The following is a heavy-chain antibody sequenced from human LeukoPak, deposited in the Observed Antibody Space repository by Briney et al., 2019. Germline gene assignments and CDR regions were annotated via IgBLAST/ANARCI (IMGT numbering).Heavy chain of an antibody. CDR3: ARGMGWLRYPKSYFDY. CDR1: GFTLSSYG. Sequence: PGGSLRLSCAASGFTLSSYGMHWVRQAPGKGLEWVAVIWYDGSNKYYADSVKGRFTISRDNSKNTLYLQMNSLRAEDTAVYYCARGMGWLRYPKSYFDYWGQGTLVTVSS. J-gene: IGHJ4*02. CDR2: IWYDGSNK. V-gene: IGHV3-33*01. D-gene: IGHD5-24*01.